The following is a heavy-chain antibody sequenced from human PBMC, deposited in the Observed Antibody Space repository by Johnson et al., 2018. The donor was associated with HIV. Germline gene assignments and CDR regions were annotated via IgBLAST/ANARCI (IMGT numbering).Heavy chain of an antibody. CDR2: ISYDGSNK. CDR1: GFTFSSYA. CDR3: ARLYCSSTSCYEGGGDAFDI. Sequence: VQLVESGGGVVQPGRSLRLSCAASGFTFSSYAMHWVRQAPGKGLEWVALISYDGSNKYYADSVKGRFTISRDNSKNTLYLQMNSLRAEDTAVYYCARLYCSSTSCYEGGGDAFDIWGQGTMVTVSS. V-gene: IGHV3-30*04. J-gene: IGHJ3*02. D-gene: IGHD2-2*01.